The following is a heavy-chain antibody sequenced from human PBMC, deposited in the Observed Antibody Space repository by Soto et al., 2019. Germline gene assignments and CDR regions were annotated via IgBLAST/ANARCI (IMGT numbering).Heavy chain of an antibody. CDR2: ISGGGST. CDR1: GFTFDNYA. Sequence: PGGSLRLSCAASGFTFDNYAMSWVRQAPGKGLEWVSVISGGGSTYYSESVKGRFTISRDFSKVYLQMDSLRVEDTALYYCAKDSSQKVVVVLAGVFETWGQGTMVTVSS. D-gene: IGHD2-15*01. J-gene: IGHJ3*02. CDR3: AKDSSQKVVVVLAGVFET. V-gene: IGHV3-23*01.